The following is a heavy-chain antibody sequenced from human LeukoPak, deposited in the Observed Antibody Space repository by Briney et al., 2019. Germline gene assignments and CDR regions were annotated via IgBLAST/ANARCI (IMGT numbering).Heavy chain of an antibody. Sequence: SVKVSCKASGGTFSSYAISWVRQAPGQGLEWMGRIIPILGIANYAQKFQGRVTITADKSTSTAYMELSSLRSEDKAVYYCARDSVVVVPAATPFDYWGQGTLVTVSS. D-gene: IGHD2-2*01. V-gene: IGHV1-69*04. J-gene: IGHJ4*02. CDR1: GGTFSSYA. CDR3: ARDSVVVVPAATPFDY. CDR2: IIPILGIA.